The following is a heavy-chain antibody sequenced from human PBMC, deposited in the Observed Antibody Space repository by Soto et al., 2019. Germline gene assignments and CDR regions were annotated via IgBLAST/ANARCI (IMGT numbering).Heavy chain of an antibody. Sequence: PSETLSLTCTVSGGSISGSHWSWVRQPQGKGLEWIGYIYYSGSSNYNPSFESRVTMSLDTSKNQFSLKVSSVTAADTAVYYCARGRSRATVTGIRYFDYWGQGTLVTVSS. CDR2: IYYSGSS. CDR3: ARGRSRATVTGIRYFDY. V-gene: IGHV4-59*01. D-gene: IGHD3-3*02. CDR1: GGSISGSH. J-gene: IGHJ4*02.